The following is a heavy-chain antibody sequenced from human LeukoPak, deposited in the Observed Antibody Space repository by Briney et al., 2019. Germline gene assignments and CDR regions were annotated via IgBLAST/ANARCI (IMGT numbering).Heavy chain of an antibody. CDR3: ARGARVVVPAATIYFDY. CDR1: GGSISSGSYY. D-gene: IGHD2-2*01. V-gene: IGHV4-61*10. CDR2: IYYSGST. Sequence: SETLSLTCTVSGGSISSGSYYWSWIRQPAGKGLEWIGYIYYSGSTNYNPSLKSRVTISVDTSKNQFSLKLSSVTAADTAVYYCARGARVVVPAATIYFDYWGQGTLVTVSS. J-gene: IGHJ4*02.